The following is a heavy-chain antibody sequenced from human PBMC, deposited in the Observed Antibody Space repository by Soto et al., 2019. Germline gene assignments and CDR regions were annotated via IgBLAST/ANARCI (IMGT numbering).Heavy chain of an antibody. CDR2: IYYSGGT. D-gene: IGHD2-2*01. CDR1: GGSISSYY. CDR3: ARVPGDRYCSSTSCYYYYYGMDV. Sequence: SETLSLTCTVSGGSISSYYWSWIRQPPGKGLEWIGYIYYSGGTNYNPSLKSRVTISVDTSKNQFSLKLSSVTAADTAVYYCARVPGDRYCSSTSCYYYYYGMDVWGQGTTVTVSS. J-gene: IGHJ6*02. V-gene: IGHV4-59*12.